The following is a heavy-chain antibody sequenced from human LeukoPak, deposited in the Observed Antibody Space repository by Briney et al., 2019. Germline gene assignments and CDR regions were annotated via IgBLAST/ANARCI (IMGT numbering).Heavy chain of an antibody. D-gene: IGHD3-3*01. CDR3: ARDTNREQDI. CDR2: INGNGVTT. J-gene: IGHJ6*02. V-gene: IGHV3-64*01. CDR1: GFSFSGDY. Sequence: PGGSLRLSCAASGFSFSGDYIPWVRQAPGKGLEYVSAINGNGVTTHYTNSVKGRFTISRDNSKNTVYLQMGSLSTEDTAVYYCARDTNREQDIWGQGTTVTVSS.